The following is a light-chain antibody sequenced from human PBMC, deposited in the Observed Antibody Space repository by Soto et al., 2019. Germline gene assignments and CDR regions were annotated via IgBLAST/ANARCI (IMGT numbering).Light chain of an antibody. CDR1: SSNIGNNY. CDR3: GTWDSSLSAGPYV. V-gene: IGLV1-51*01. Sequence: QSVLTQPASVFAAPGHKITISCSGSSSNIGNNYVSWYQQLPGTAPKLLIYDNNKRPSGIPDRFSGSKSGTSATLGITGLQTGDEADYYCGTWDSSLSAGPYVFGTGTKVTVL. CDR2: DNN. J-gene: IGLJ1*01.